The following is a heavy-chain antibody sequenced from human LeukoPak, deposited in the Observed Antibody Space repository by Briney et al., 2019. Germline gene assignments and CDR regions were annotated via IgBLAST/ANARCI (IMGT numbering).Heavy chain of an antibody. CDR3: AREGGAGAFDI. CDR1: GGSISSYY. Sequence: SETLSLTCTVSGGSISSYYWNWIRQPPGKGLELIGYIYYSGSTNYNPSLKSRATISLDTSKNQFSLKLNSVTAADTAVYYCAREGGAGAFDIWGQGTMVTVSS. V-gene: IGHV4-59*01. CDR2: IYYSGST. D-gene: IGHD3-16*01. J-gene: IGHJ3*02.